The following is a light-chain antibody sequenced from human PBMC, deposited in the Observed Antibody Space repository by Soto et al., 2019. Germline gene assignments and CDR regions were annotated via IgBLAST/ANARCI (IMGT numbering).Light chain of an antibody. Sequence: SYELTQPPSVSVAPGQTATITCGGNNIGSKSVHWYQQRPGQAPVLVVYDDRDRPSGIPDRFPGSNSGNTATLTISRVEVGDEAEYHCQEWDSTLDQWIFGRGTKLTVL. CDR2: DDR. J-gene: IGLJ2*01. CDR3: QEWDSTLDQWI. CDR1: NIGSKS. V-gene: IGLV3-21*02.